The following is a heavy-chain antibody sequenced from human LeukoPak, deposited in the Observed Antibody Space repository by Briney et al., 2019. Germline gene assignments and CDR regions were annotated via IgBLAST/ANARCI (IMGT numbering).Heavy chain of an antibody. D-gene: IGHD6-13*01. Sequence: GGSLRLSCAASGFTFSSYAMSWVRQAPGKGLEWVSGIIGSGGRTYYAESVKGRFTISRDNAKNTLYLQINRLRAEDTAVYYCAKEIQIYSSSWYGGADYWGQGTLVTVSS. CDR3: AKEIQIYSSSWYGGADY. J-gene: IGHJ4*02. CDR2: IIGSGGRT. V-gene: IGHV3-23*01. CDR1: GFTFSSYA.